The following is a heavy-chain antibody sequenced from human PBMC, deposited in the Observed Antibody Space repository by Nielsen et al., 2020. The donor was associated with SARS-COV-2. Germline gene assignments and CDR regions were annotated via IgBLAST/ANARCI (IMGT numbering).Heavy chain of an antibody. J-gene: IGHJ4*02. V-gene: IGHV3-64D*08. CDR2: ISSNGGST. D-gene: IGHD3-3*01. Sequence: GESLKISCAASGFTFSSYSMNWVRQAPGKGLEYVSAISSNGGSTYYADSVKGRFTISRDNSKNTLYLQMSSLRAEDTAVYYCVKNYDFWSGYYRKEIMGYYFDYWGQGTLVTVSS. CDR1: GFTFSSYS. CDR3: VKNYDFWSGYYRKEIMGYYFDY.